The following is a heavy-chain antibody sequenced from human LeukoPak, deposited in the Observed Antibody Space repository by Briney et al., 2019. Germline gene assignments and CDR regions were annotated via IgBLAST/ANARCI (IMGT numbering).Heavy chain of an antibody. V-gene: IGHV3-7*01. D-gene: IGHD3-22*01. CDR2: IKQDGSEK. J-gene: IGHJ4*02. CDR3: AREGRTMIVAPFDY. Sequence: PGGSLRLSCAASGFTFSSYWMSWVRQAPGKGLEWVANIKQDGSEKYYVDTVKGRFTISRDNAKNSLYLQMNSLRAEDTAVYYCAREGRTMIVAPFDYWGQGTLVTVSS. CDR1: GFTFSSYW.